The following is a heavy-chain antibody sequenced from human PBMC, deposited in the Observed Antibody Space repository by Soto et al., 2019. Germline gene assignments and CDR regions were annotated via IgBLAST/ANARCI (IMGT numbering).Heavy chain of an antibody. V-gene: IGHV4-39*01. CDR1: GGSISSSSYY. J-gene: IGHJ4*02. Sequence: SETLSLTCTVSGGSISSSSYYWGWIRQPPGKGLEWIGSIYYSGSTYYNPSLKSRVTISVDTSKNQFSLKLSSVTAADTAVYYCARYGGNSVVFDYCGQAPLVT. CDR3: ARYGGNSVVFDY. CDR2: IYYSGST. D-gene: IGHD2-21*02.